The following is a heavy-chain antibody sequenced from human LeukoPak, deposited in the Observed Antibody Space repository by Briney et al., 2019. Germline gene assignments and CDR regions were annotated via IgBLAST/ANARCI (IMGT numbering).Heavy chain of an antibody. CDR1: GFTFSSYS. V-gene: IGHV3-21*01. CDR3: ARWAQSGSFANDAFDI. Sequence: GGSLRLSCAASGFTFSSYSMNWVRQAPGKGLEWVSSISSSSSYIYYADSVKGRFTISRDNAKNSLYLQMNSLRAEDTAVYYCARWAQSGSFANDAFDIWGQGTMVTVSS. D-gene: IGHD1-26*01. CDR2: ISSSSSYI. J-gene: IGHJ3*02.